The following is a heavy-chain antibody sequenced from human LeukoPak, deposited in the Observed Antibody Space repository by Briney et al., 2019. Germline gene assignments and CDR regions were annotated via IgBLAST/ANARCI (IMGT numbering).Heavy chain of an antibody. J-gene: IGHJ3*02. D-gene: IGHD4-17*01. CDR1: GFTFSSYG. V-gene: IGHV3-23*01. CDR2: ISGNTANT. CDR3: AKDPNGDYIGTFDM. Sequence: GGSLRLSCAASGFTFSSYGMSWVRQAPGKGLEWVSWISGNTANTYYADSVQGRFSISRDNSKNTLYLQMYSLRAEDTAIYYCAKDPNGDYIGTFDMWGQGTMVTVSS.